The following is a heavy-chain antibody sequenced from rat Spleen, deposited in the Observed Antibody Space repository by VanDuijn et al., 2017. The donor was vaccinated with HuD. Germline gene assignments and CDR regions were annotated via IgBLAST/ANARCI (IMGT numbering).Heavy chain of an antibody. J-gene: IGHJ3*01. CDR1: GFIFSDHY. D-gene: IGHD1-9*01. CDR2: INYDGRST. CDR3: TTGDYGYTRLFVY. V-gene: IGHV5-20*01. Sequence: EVQLVESGGGLVQPGRSLKLSCAASGFIFSDHYVAWVRQAPTKGLEWVATINYDGRSTFYRDSVRARFTISRDNAKSSLYLQMDSLRSEDTATYYCTTGDYGYTRLFVYWGQGTLVTVSS.